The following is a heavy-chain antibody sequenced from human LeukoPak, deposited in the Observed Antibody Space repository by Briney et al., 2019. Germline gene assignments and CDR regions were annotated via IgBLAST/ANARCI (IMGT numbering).Heavy chain of an antibody. CDR1: GYTFTSYG. V-gene: IGHV1-18*01. J-gene: IGHJ4*02. CDR3: AREMATIVNQFDY. Sequence: GASVKVSCKASGYTFTSYGISWVRQAPGQGLEWMGWISPYNGNTNYAQRLQGRVTMTTDTSTTTAYMELRSLRSDDTAVYYCAREMATIVNQFDYWGQGTLVTVSS. CDR2: ISPYNGNT. D-gene: IGHD5-24*01.